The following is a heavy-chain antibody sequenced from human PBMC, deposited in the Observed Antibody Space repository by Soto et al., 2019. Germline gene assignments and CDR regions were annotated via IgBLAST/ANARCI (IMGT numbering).Heavy chain of an antibody. D-gene: IGHD2-2*02. Sequence: EVQLVESGGGLVQPGGSLRLSCAASGFTFSSYWMSWVRQAPGKGLEWVANIKQGGSEKYYVDSVKGRFTISRDNAKNSLYLQMNSLRAEDTAVYYCARDLCSTSCYTWWHAGMDVWGQGTTVTVSS. CDR1: GFTFSSYW. V-gene: IGHV3-7*01. CDR2: IKQGGSEK. CDR3: ARDLCSTSCYTWWHAGMDV. J-gene: IGHJ6*02.